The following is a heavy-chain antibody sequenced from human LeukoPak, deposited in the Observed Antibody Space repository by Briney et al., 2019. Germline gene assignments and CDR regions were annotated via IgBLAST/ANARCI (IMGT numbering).Heavy chain of an antibody. J-gene: IGHJ3*01. V-gene: IGHV3-74*01. Sequence: GGSLRLSCAASGFTFSSYGMHWVRQAPGKGLEWVSRIYSDGITTNYADSVKGRFTISRDNVKNTLYLQMDSLRAEDTAVYYCTRRGMALDAFDVWGQGTMVTVSS. CDR3: TRRGMALDAFDV. D-gene: IGHD3-16*01. CDR1: GFTFSSYG. CDR2: IYSDGITT.